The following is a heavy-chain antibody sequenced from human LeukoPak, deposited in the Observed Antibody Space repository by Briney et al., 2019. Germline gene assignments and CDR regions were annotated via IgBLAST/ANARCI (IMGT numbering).Heavy chain of an antibody. CDR3: ARDRVIPVAGGGYYSYGLDV. Sequence: SETLSLTCAVSGDSFSSSTCYWGWIRQPTGKGLEWIANINYSGSTYYNPSLKSRVTISIDTSKYQFSLKLTSVTAADTAVYYCARDRVIPVAGGGYYSYGLDVWGQGITVTVSS. J-gene: IGHJ6*02. D-gene: IGHD6-19*01. CDR2: INYSGST. V-gene: IGHV4-39*07. CDR1: GDSFSSSTCY.